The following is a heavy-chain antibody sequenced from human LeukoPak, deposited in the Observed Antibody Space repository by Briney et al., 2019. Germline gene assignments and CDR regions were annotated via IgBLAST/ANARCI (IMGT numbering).Heavy chain of an antibody. J-gene: IGHJ4*02. D-gene: IGHD5-12*01. V-gene: IGHV1-2*02. Sequence: ASVKVSCKSSGYTFTGYYMRWVRQAPGQGLEWMGWINPNSGGTSYAQKFQGRVTMTRDTSFTTAYMELSRLRSDDTAVYYCARYSGYDEPFEYWGQGTLVTVSS. CDR2: INPNSGGT. CDR3: ARYSGYDEPFEY. CDR1: GYTFTGYY.